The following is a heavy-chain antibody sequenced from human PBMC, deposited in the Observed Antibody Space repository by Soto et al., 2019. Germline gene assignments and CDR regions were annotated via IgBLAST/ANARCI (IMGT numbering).Heavy chain of an antibody. CDR1: GFSFTNHT. CDR2: MSYDGTNE. D-gene: IGHD3-22*01. Sequence: WGTLRLSCAASGFSFTNHTINWARQAPGKGLERVAVMSYDGTNECYADPVKGRFTISRDNTKSTVYLQMNSPTPEDTAVYYCAREGGTYSSASFDYWGLGTLVTVSS. J-gene: IGHJ4*02. V-gene: IGHV3-30*04. CDR3: AREGGTYSSASFDY.